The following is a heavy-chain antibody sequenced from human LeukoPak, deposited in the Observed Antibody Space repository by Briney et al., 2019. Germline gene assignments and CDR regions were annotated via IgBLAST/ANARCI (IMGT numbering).Heavy chain of an antibody. Sequence: SETLSLTCTVSGGSISSSSYYWGWIRQPPGKGLEWIGSIYYSGSTYYNPSLKSRVTISVDTSKNQFSLKLSSVTAADTAVYYCAREISVAGFDYWGQGTLVTVSS. V-gene: IGHV4-39*07. CDR3: AREISVAGFDY. CDR2: IYYSGST. J-gene: IGHJ4*02. D-gene: IGHD6-19*01. CDR1: GGSISSSSYY.